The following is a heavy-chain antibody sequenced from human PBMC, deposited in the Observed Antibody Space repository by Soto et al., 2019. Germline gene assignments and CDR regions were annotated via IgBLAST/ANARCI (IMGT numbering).Heavy chain of an antibody. D-gene: IGHD5-18*01. CDR1: GGSISNFY. CDR3: ERDLRGYSYGYDAFDI. V-gene: IGHV4-59*01. CDR2: ISYSGIT. Sequence: PSETLSLTCTVSGGSISNFYWSWIRQPPGKGLEWMGYISYSGITNYNPSLKSRFTISVDTSKNQFSLKLSSVTAADAAVYYCERDLRGYSYGYDAFDIWGQGTMVTVSS. J-gene: IGHJ3*02.